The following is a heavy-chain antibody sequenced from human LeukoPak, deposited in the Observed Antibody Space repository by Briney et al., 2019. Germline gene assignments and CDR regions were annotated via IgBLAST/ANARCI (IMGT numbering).Heavy chain of an antibody. CDR3: AKDGLKGGVNWFDP. J-gene: IGHJ5*02. D-gene: IGHD3-16*01. CDR2: ASGSGGST. CDR1: GFTFSSYA. V-gene: IGHV3-23*01. Sequence: GGSLRLSCTASGFTFSSYAMSWVRQAPGKGLEWVSAASGSGGSTYYADSVKGRFTISRDNSKNTLYLQMNSLRAEDTAVYYCAKDGLKGGVNWFDPWGQGTLVTVSS.